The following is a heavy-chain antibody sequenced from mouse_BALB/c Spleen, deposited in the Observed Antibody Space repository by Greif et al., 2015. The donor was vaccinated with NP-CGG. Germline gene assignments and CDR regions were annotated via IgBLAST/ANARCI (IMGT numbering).Heavy chain of an antibody. Sequence: EVQGVESGGGLVQPGGSRKLSCAASGFTFSSFGMHWVRQAPEKGLEWVAYISSGSSTIYYADTVKGRFTISRDNPKNTLFLQMTSLRSEDTAMYYCAREDYSFAYWGQGTLVTVSA. CDR3: AREDYSFAY. V-gene: IGHV5-17*02. CDR1: GFTFSSFG. CDR2: ISSGSSTI. D-gene: IGHD1-1*01. J-gene: IGHJ3*01.